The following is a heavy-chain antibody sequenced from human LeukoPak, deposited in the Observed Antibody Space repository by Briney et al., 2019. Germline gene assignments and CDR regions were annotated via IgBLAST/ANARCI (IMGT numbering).Heavy chain of an antibody. CDR3: ARSGSTGYSLDY. D-gene: IGHD3-22*01. Sequence: ASVKVSCKASGYSFTGYFIHWVRQAPGQGLEWMGCIDPNSGDTTYAQKFQGRVSMPRDTSTRTAYMELSRLRSDDTAVYFCARSGSTGYSLDYWGQGTLVTVSS. CDR2: IDPNSGDT. J-gene: IGHJ4*02. CDR1: GYSFTGYF. V-gene: IGHV1-2*02.